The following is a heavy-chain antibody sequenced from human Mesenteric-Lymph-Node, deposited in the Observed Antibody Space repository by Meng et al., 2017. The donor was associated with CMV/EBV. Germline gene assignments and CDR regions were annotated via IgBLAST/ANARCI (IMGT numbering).Heavy chain of an antibody. CDR2: INTYKGNT. CDR3: ARGEVFWYPADY. Sequence: ASVKVSCKASGYIFTNYGISWVRQAPGQGLEWMGWINTYKGNTYYAQKLQGRVTMTTDTSTSTAYMELRSLRSDDTAVYYCARGEVFWYPADYWGQGTLVTVSS. V-gene: IGHV1-18*01. J-gene: IGHJ4*02. CDR1: GYIFTNYG. D-gene: IGHD3-3*01.